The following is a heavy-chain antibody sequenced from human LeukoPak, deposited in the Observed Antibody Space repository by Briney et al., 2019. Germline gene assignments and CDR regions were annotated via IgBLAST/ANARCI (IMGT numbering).Heavy chain of an antibody. CDR1: GGSISSSSYY. V-gene: IGHV4-39*01. J-gene: IGHJ4*02. D-gene: IGHD3-3*01. CDR3: ARSHYDFWSGWSDRSVVDY. Sequence: SETLSLTCTVSGGSISSSSYYWGWIRQPPGKGLEWIGSIYYSGSTYYNPSLKSRVTISVDTSKNQFSLKLSSVTAADTAVYYYARSHYDFWSGWSDRSVVDYWGQGTLATVSS. CDR2: IYYSGST.